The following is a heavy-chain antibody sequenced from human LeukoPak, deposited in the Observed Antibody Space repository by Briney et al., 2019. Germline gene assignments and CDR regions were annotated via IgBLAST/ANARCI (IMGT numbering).Heavy chain of an antibody. CDR3: ERGRALFD. CDR2: INHSGST. CDR1: GGSFSGYY. J-gene: IGHJ4*02. D-gene: IGHD2-21*01. V-gene: IGHV4-34*01. Sequence: SETLSLTCAVYGGSFSGYYWSWIRQPPGKGLEWIGEINHSGSTNYNPSLKSRVTISFYTSKNQFSLKLSSVTAADTAVYYCERGRALFDWGQGTLVTVSS.